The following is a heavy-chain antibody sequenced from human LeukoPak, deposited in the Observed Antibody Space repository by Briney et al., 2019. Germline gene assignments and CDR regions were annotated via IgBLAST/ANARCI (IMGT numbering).Heavy chain of an antibody. D-gene: IGHD6-6*01. CDR3: ARRVHSSPSGFDY. CDR2: IHHSGST. V-gene: IGHV4-38-2*01. CDR1: APSISSGYY. J-gene: IGHJ4*02. Sequence: SETLSLTCAVSAPSISSGYYWGWIRQPPGKGLEWIGTIHHSGSTYYNPSLKSRVTISLDTSKNQFSLKLTSVTAADTAVYYCARRVHSSPSGFDYWGQGTLVAVSS.